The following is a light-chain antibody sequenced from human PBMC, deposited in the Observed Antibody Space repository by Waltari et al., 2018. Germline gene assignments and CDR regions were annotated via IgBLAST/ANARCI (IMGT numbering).Light chain of an antibody. Sequence: EIVLTQSPGTASLSPGERVTLSCRASQSVGSRSLAWYQQKPGQAPRLVIYRASRRATGIPDRFSGSGSGTDCSLTISRLEPEDFAVYYCQQHGTLPATFGQGTKVEIK. CDR1: QSVGSRS. CDR2: RAS. V-gene: IGKV3-20*01. J-gene: IGKJ1*01. CDR3: QQHGTLPAT.